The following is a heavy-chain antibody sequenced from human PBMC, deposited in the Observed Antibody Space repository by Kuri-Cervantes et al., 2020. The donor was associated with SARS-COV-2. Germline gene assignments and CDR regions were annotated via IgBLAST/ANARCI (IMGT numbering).Heavy chain of an antibody. D-gene: IGHD6-13*01. CDR3: ARDLYPAAVHVIDY. CDR1: GYTFTSYG. CDR2: ISAYNGNT. J-gene: IGHJ4*02. V-gene: IGHV1-18*01. Sequence: ASVKVSCKASGYTFTSYGISWVRQAPGQGLEWMGWISAYNGNTNYAQKLQGRVTMTTDTSTSTAYMELRSLRSDDTAVYYCARDLYPAAVHVIDYWGQGTLVTVSS.